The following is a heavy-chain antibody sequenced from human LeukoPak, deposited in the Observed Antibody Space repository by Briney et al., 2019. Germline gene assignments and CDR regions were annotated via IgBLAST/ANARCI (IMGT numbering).Heavy chain of an antibody. J-gene: IGHJ6*03. V-gene: IGHV4-61*01. CDR3: ARDSVIRDSSGWSGYYYYYMDV. CDR2: IYYSGST. Sequence: PSETLSLTCTVSGGSISSSSYYWSWIRQPPGKGLEWIGYIYYSGSTNYNPSLKSRVTISVDTSKNQFSLKLSSVTAADTAVYYCARDSVIRDSSGWSGYYYYYMDVWGKGTTVTISS. D-gene: IGHD6-19*01. CDR1: GGSISSSSYY.